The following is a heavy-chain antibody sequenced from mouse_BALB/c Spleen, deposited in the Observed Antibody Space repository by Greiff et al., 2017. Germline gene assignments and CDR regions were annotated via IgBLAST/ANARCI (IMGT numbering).Heavy chain of an antibody. CDR2: INPDSSTI. D-gene: IGHD4-1*01. J-gene: IGHJ2*01. CDR3: ARRGVNWDEEDFDY. Sequence: EVKVVESGGGLVQPGGSLKLSCAASGFDFSRYWMSWVRQAPGKGLEWIGEINPDSSTINYTPSLKDKFIISRDNAKNTLYLQMSKVRSEDTALYYCARRGVNWDEEDFDYWGQGTTLTVSS. V-gene: IGHV4-1*02. CDR1: GFDFSRYW.